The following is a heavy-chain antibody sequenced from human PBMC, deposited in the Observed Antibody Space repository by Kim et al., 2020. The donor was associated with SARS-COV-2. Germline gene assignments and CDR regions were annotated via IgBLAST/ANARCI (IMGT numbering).Heavy chain of an antibody. CDR2: ISYDGSNK. CDR1: GFTFSSYA. D-gene: IGHD6-13*01. V-gene: IGHV3-30-3*01. Sequence: GGSLRLSCAASGFTFSSYAMHWVRQAPGKGLEWVAVISYDGSNKYYADSVKGRFTISRDNSKNTLYLQMNSLRAEDTAVYYCARRPGYSSSWYGDYFDY. J-gene: IGHJ4*01. CDR3: ARRPGYSSSWYGDYFDY.